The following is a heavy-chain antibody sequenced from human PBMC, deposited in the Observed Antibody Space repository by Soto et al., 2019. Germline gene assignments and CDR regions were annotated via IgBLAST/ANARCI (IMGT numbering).Heavy chain of an antibody. Sequence: GGSLRLSCAASGFTFSRYSMNWVRQAPGKGLEWVSYISSISSTIYYADFVKGRFTISRDNAKNSLYLQMNSLRAEDTAVYYCARGFSNHGVDPWGQGTLVTVSS. D-gene: IGHD4-4*01. J-gene: IGHJ5*02. CDR2: ISSISSTI. V-gene: IGHV3-48*01. CDR1: GFTFSRYS. CDR3: ARGFSNHGVDP.